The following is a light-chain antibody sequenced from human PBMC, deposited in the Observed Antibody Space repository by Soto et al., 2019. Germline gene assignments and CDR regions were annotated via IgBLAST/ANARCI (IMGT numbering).Light chain of an antibody. J-gene: IGLJ3*02. V-gene: IGLV2-8*01. CDR2: EVN. Sequence: QSALTQPPSASGSPGQAVTISCTGTRDDVGGYNYVSWYQQHPGKAPKLLIYEVNKRPSGVPARFSGSKSGNTASLTVSGLQAEDEADYFCSSYTTTSTLWVFGGGTKVTVL. CDR1: RDDVGGYNY. CDR3: SSYTTTSTLWV.